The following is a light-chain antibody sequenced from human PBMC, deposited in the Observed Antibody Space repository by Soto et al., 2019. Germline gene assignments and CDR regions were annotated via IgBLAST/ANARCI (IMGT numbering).Light chain of an antibody. CDR1: QSVSSH. CDR3: QQGGNWTLT. V-gene: IGKV3-11*01. Sequence: EIVLTQSPATLSLSPGEGATVSCRASQSVSSHLAWYQQKRGQAPRLLIYDASSRASGITARFSGRGSGTDFTLTISYLEPEDFAIYYCQQGGNWTLTFCQGTRLEIK. CDR2: DAS. J-gene: IGKJ5*01.